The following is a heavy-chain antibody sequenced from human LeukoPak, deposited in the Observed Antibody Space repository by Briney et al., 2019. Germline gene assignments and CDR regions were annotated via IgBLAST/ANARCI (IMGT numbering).Heavy chain of an antibody. CDR2: ISYDGSNK. V-gene: IGHV3-30*18. CDR3: AKDKEDPRQAENADYDSSGYHDAFDI. D-gene: IGHD3-22*01. CDR1: GFTFSSYG. J-gene: IGHJ3*02. Sequence: GGSLRLSCAASGFTFSSYGMHWVRQAPGKGLEWVAVISYDGSNKYYADSVKGRFTISRDNSKNTLYLQMNSLRAEDTAVYYCAKDKEDPRQAENADYDSSGYHDAFDIWGQGTMVTVSS.